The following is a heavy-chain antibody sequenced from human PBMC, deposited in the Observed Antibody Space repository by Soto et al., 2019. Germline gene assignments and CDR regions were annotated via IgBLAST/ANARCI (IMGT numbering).Heavy chain of an antibody. CDR2: ISYDGTIK. CDR3: ARGERSGCYDS. Sequence: QVQLVESGGGVVQPGRSLRLSCAASGFALSVYAMHWVRQAPGKGLEWVAVISYDGTIKHYMDSVKGRFTISRDNSKNMLFLQMNSLRPEDTAVFYCARGERSGCYDSWGLGTLVTVSS. V-gene: IGHV3-30-3*01. CDR1: GFALSVYA. J-gene: IGHJ4*02. D-gene: IGHD3-3*01.